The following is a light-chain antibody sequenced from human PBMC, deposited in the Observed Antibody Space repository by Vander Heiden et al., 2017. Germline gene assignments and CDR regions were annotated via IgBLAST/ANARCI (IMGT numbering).Light chain of an antibody. J-gene: IGKJ1*01. V-gene: IGKV3-15*01. CDR2: GAS. Sequence: VLTQSPAPLSVSPGDRATLTCRASQSVSSNLAWYQQKPGQAPRLLIYGASTRATGIPARFSGSGSGTEFTLTISSLQSEDFAVYYCQQDNNAPLAFGQGTKVE. CDR3: QQDNNAPLA. CDR1: QSVSSN.